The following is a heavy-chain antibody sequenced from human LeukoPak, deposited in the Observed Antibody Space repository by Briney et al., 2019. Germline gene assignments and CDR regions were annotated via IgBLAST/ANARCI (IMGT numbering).Heavy chain of an antibody. CDR1: GFTVSSNY. CDR3: ARSSSGWYGGYYFDY. J-gene: IGHJ4*02. D-gene: IGHD6-19*01. CDR2: IYSGGST. V-gene: IGHV3-66*02. Sequence: GGSLRLSCAASGFTVSSNYMSWVRQARGKGLEWVSVIYSGGSTYYADSVKGRFTISRDNSKNTLYLQMNSLRAEDTAVYYCARSSSGWYGGYYFDYWGQGTLVTVSS.